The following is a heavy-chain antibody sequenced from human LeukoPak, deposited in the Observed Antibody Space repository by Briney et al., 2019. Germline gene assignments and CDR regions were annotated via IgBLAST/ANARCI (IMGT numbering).Heavy chain of an antibody. CDR1: GFTFSDYY. Sequence: GGSLRLSCAASGFTFSDYYMSWIRQAPGKGLEWVSYISSASNTIYYADSVKGRFTVSRDNAKNSLYLQMNSLRAEDTAMYYCARDGWFGDYNWFDPWGQGTLVTVSS. CDR2: ISSASNTI. J-gene: IGHJ5*02. CDR3: ARDGWFGDYNWFDP. D-gene: IGHD3-10*01. V-gene: IGHV3-11*04.